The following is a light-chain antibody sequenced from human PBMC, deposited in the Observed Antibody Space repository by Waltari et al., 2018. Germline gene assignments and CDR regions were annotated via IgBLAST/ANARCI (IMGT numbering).Light chain of an antibody. J-gene: IGKJ2*01. V-gene: IGKV1-5*03. CDR1: QSISSS. CDR3: QQYNSYPYT. Sequence: DIQMTQYPSTLSASVGDRVTITCRASQSISSSLAWYQQRPGQAPKLLIYKASSLESGVPSRFSGSGSGTEFTLTISSLQPDDFATYYCQQYNSYPYTFGQGTKLEIK. CDR2: KAS.